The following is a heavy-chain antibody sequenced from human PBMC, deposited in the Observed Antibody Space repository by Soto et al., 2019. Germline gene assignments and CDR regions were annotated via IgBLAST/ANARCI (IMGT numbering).Heavy chain of an antibody. CDR2: IYHSGST. J-gene: IGHJ6*02. V-gene: IGHV4-30-2*01. CDR1: GGSISSGGYS. Sequence: QLQLQESGSGLVKPSQTLSLTCAVSGGSISSGGYSWSWIRQRPGKGLEWIGYIYHSGSTYYNPSLTSRITISVDRSKKQYSLKLSSVTAADTAVYYCAGSAYYHNSGMDVWGQGTTVTVSS. D-gene: IGHD3-22*01. CDR3: AGSAYYHNSGMDV.